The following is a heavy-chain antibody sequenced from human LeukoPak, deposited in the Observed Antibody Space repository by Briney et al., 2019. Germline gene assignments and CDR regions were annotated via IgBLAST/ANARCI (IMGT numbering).Heavy chain of an antibody. CDR3: AKAPDFTDTKHELDY. J-gene: IGHJ4*02. CDR2: ITGSGYYT. Sequence: GGSLRLSCAASGFKFTTFAMTWVRQAPGKGLEWVSTITGSGYYTYYADSVKGRFTVSRDNSKNTLYLHMNSLRAEDRALYYCAKAPDFTDTKHELDYWGQGTLVTVSS. V-gene: IGHV3-23*01. CDR1: GFKFTTFA. D-gene: IGHD2-8*01.